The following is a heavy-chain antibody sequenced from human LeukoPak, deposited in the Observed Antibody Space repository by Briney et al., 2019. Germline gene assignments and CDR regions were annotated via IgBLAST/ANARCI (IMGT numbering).Heavy chain of an antibody. J-gene: IGHJ4*02. D-gene: IGHD3-10*01. CDR3: ARGRGVWFREFMGYYFDY. CDR1: GGSISSYY. V-gene: IGHV4-34*01. CDR2: INHSGST. Sequence: PSGTLSLTCTVSGGSISSYYWSWIRQPPGKGLEWIGEINHSGSTNYNPSLKSRVTISVDTSKNQFSLKLSSVTAADTAVYYCARGRGVWFREFMGYYFDYWGQGTLVTVSS.